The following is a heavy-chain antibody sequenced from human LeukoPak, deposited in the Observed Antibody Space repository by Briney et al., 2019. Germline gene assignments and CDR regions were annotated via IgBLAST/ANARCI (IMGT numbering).Heavy chain of an antibody. Sequence: GRSLRLSCAASGFTFSSYGMHWVRQAPGKGLEWVAVISYDGSNKYYADSVKGRFTISRDNSKNTLYLQMNSLRAEDTAVYYCAKDATPHNGIWDNFDHWGQGTPVTVSS. D-gene: IGHD1-26*01. V-gene: IGHV3-30*18. CDR1: GFTFSSYG. CDR2: ISYDGSNK. J-gene: IGHJ4*02. CDR3: AKDATPHNGIWDNFDH.